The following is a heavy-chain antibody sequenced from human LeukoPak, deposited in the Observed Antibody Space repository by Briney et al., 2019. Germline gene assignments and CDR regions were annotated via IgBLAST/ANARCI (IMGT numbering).Heavy chain of an antibody. D-gene: IGHD1-26*01. J-gene: IGHJ4*02. CDR2: ISSSSSYI. CDR1: AFSLRAYN. V-gene: IGHV3-21*01. CDR3: ASIGRGFDY. Sequence: KPGGSLRLSCAASAFSLRAYNMNWVRQAPGKGLEWVSSISSSSSYIYYADSVKGRFTISRDNAKNSLYLQMNSLRAEDTAVYYCASIGRGFDYWGQGTLVTVSS.